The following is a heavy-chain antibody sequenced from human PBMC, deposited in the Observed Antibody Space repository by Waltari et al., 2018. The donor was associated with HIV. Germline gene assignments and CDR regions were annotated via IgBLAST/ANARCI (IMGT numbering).Heavy chain of an antibody. Sequence: EVQLVESGGGLVKPGGSLKLSCAASGCTFSDYSMNWVRQAPGKGLEWVSSISSSSTYIYYADSVKGRFTISRDNAQNSLYLQMNSLRAEDTAVYFCTRFQDYYDSSGYDYWGQGTLVTVSS. CDR3: TRFQDYYDSSGYDY. V-gene: IGHV3-21*01. CDR1: GCTFSDYS. CDR2: ISSSSTYI. J-gene: IGHJ4*02. D-gene: IGHD3-22*01.